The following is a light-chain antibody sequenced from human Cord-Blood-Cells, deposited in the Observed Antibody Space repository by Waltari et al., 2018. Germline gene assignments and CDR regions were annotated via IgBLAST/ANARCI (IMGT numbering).Light chain of an antibody. CDR3: QQYDNLPLT. CDR2: DAS. V-gene: IGKV1-33*01. Sequence: DNQMTQSPSSLSASVGDRVTITCQASQDISNYLNWYQQKPGKAPKLLIYDASNLETGVTSRFSGSGSGTDFTFTISSLQPEDIATYYCQQYDNLPLTFGGGTKVEIK. CDR1: QDISNY. J-gene: IGKJ4*01.